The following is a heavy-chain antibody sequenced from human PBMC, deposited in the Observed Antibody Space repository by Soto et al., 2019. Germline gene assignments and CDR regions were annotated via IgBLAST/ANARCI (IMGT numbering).Heavy chain of an antibody. V-gene: IGHV4-59*08. CDR2: IYYSGST. CDR1: GGSISSYY. Sequence: QVQLQESGPGLVKPSETLSLTCTVSGGSISSYYCSWIRQPPGKGLEWLGYIYYSGSTNYNPTLKSAVTLSVNPSKQQFSPKLNSVAAADTAVYYCAIRYGPVFDYWGQGTLVTVSS. J-gene: IGHJ4*02. D-gene: IGHD4-17*01. CDR3: AIRYGPVFDY.